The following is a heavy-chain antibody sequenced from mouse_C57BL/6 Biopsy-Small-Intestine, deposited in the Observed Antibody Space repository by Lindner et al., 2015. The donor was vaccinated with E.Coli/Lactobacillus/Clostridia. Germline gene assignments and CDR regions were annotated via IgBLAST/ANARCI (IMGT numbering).Heavy chain of an antibody. J-gene: IGHJ3*01. CDR1: GFNIKDAY. V-gene: IGHV14-3*01. CDR2: IDPANGNT. CDR3: ASVYYGNLYFDY. D-gene: IGHD2-1*01. Sequence: VQLQESGAELVRPGASVKLSCTASGFNIKDAYMHWVKQRPEQGLEWIGRIDPANGNTKYAPKFQDKATITADTSSNTAYLQLSSLTSEDTAVYYCASVYYGNLYFDYWGQGTLVTVSA.